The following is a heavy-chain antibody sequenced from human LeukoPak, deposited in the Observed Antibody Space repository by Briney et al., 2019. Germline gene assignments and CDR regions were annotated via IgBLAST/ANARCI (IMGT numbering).Heavy chain of an antibody. CDR3: AKHQQVYGDSLMDV. D-gene: IGHD4-17*01. CDR2: ISGSCGRA. J-gene: IGHJ6*02. CDR1: GLTFNDHA. V-gene: IGHV3-23*01. Sequence: PGGSLTLSCAASGLTFNDHAMSWVRQAPGKGLEWVSTISGSCGRAYYPDSAKGRFTIYRDNSKNTLYLQMNSLRGEDTAVYYCAKHQQVYGDSLMDVWGQGTTVTVSS.